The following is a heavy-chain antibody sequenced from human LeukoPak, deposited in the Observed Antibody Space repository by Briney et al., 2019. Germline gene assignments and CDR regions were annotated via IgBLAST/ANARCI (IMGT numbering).Heavy chain of an antibody. CDR2: IKHDGSEI. CDR3: ATEYCTDKGNFDL. V-gene: IGHV3-7*02. Sequence: GGSLRLSCAASGFTFSDYWMSWVRQAPGRGLEWVANIKHDGSEIYYLDSGKGRFTISRDNAKASLYLQMYGLRVDDSAVYYCATEYCTDKGNFDLWGRGTLVTVSS. CDR1: GFTFSDYW. J-gene: IGHJ2*01. D-gene: IGHD2/OR15-2a*01.